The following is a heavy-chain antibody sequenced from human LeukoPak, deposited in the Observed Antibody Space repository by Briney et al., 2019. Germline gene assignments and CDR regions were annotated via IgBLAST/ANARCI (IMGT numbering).Heavy chain of an antibody. CDR3: ARHGLGRQLWLGPYFDY. D-gene: IGHD5-18*01. Sequence: PSETLSLTCTVSGDSISSSSYYWGCIRQPPGKGLEWIGSIYYSGSTYYNPSLKSRVTISVDTSKNQFSLKLSSVTAADTAVYFCARHGLGRQLWLGPYFDYWGQGTLVTVSS. CDR2: IYYSGST. CDR1: GDSISSSSYY. V-gene: IGHV4-39*01. J-gene: IGHJ4*02.